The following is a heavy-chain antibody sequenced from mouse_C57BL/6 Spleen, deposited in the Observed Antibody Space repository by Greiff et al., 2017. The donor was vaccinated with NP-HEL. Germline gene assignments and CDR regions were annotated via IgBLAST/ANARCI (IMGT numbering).Heavy chain of an antibody. D-gene: IGHD4-1*01. Sequence: QVQLQQSGAELVKPGASVKLSCKASGYTFTSYWMQWVKQRPGQGLEWIGEIDPSDSYTNYNQKFKGKATLTVDTSSSTAYMQLHSLTSEDSAVYYCASSDWHFDDWGKGTTLTVSS. J-gene: IGHJ2*01. CDR3: ASSDWHFDD. CDR1: GYTFTSYW. CDR2: IDPSDSYT. V-gene: IGHV1-50*01.